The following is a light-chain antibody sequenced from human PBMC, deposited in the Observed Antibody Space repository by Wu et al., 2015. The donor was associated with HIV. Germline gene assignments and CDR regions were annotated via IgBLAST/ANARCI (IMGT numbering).Light chain of an antibody. V-gene: IGKV3-20*01. J-gene: IGKJ2*01. CDR1: EFVSSNY. CDR3: QKYENSGNT. Sequence: IVLTQSPSVLSLSPGGKATLSCRASEFVSSNYLVWYQQKPGQAPRLLISGASNRATGIPDRFRGSGSGTDFTLTISRLEPEDFAVYYCQKYENSGNTFGRGTRLEIK. CDR2: GAS.